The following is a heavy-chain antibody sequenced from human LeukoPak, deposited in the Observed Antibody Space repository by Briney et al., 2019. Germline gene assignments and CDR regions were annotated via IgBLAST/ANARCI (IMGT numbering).Heavy chain of an antibody. D-gene: IGHD4-17*01. CDR3: AKGDYGDYNYYFDY. CDR1: GFTFSDYY. V-gene: IGHV3-11*01. J-gene: IGHJ4*02. Sequence: GGSLRLSCAASGFTFSDYYMSWIRQAPGKGLEWVSYISSSGSTIYYADSVKGRFTISRDNAKNSLYLQMNSLRAEDTALYYCAKGDYGDYNYYFDYWGQGTLVTVSS. CDR2: ISSSGSTI.